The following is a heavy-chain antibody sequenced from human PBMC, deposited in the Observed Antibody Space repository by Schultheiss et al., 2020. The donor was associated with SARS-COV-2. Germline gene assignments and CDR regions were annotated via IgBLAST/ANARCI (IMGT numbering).Heavy chain of an antibody. CDR3: ARDRGAVAGKGRPDY. J-gene: IGHJ4*02. V-gene: IGHV3-48*03. CDR1: GFTFSSYE. D-gene: IGHD6-19*01. CDR2: ISSSGSTI. Sequence: GRSLRLSCAASGFTFSSYEMNWVRQAPGKGLEWVSYISSSGSTIYYADSVKGRFTISRDNAKNSLYLQMNSLRAEDTAVYYCARDRGAVAGKGRPDYWGQGTLVTVSS.